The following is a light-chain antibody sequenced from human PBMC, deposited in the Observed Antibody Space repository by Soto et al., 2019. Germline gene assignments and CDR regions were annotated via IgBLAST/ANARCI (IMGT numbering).Light chain of an antibody. V-gene: IGKV1-5*03. Sequence: DIQMTQSPSSLSAVVGDRVSINCRASQSVSDWLAWYQQKPGKAPKLLIYKASSLESGVPSRFSGSGSGTEFTLTISSLQPDDFATYYCQQYNYYPTFGQGTRLEIK. CDR1: QSVSDW. J-gene: IGKJ5*01. CDR3: QQYNYYPT. CDR2: KAS.